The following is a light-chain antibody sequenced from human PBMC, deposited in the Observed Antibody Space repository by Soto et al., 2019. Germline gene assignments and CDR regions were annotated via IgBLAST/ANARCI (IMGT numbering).Light chain of an antibody. V-gene: IGKV1-39*01. Sequence: DIQMTHSPSSLSASVLYIVTITFRASQSISSYLNLYQQKPGKAPKLLIYAASSLQSGVPSRFSGSGSGTDFTLTISSLQPEDFATYYCQKSYSTPINFGQGTRLEI. CDR2: AAS. J-gene: IGKJ5*01. CDR1: QSISSY. CDR3: QKSYSTPIN.